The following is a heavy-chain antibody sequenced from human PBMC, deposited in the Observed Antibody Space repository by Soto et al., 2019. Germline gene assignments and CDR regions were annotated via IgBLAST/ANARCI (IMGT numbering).Heavy chain of an antibody. D-gene: IGHD3-10*01. Sequence: GGSLRLSCAASGFTFSSYAMSWVRQAPGKGLEWVSAISGGGGSTYYADSVKGRFTISRDNSKNTLYLQMNSLRAEDTAVYYCAKDSEWFGVNWFDPWGQGTLVTVSS. CDR1: GFTFSSYA. V-gene: IGHV3-23*01. CDR3: AKDSEWFGVNWFDP. J-gene: IGHJ5*02. CDR2: ISGGGGST.